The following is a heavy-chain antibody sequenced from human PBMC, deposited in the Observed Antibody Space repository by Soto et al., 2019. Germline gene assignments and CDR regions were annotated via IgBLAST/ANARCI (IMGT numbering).Heavy chain of an antibody. CDR1: GGSFSGYY. D-gene: IGHD6-13*01. CDR3: ARGCPYSRSWYGCRPFSPGFDY. Sequence: SETLSLTCAVYGGSFSGYYWSWIRQPPGKGLEWIGEINHSGSTNYNPSLKSRVTISVDTSKNQFSLKLSSVTAADTAVYYCARGCPYSRSWYGCRPFSPGFDYWGQGTLVTVSS. CDR2: INHSGST. V-gene: IGHV4-34*01. J-gene: IGHJ4*02.